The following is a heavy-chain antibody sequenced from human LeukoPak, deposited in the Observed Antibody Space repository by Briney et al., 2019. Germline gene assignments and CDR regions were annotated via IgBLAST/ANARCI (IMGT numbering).Heavy chain of an antibody. D-gene: IGHD6-6*01. CDR1: GFTFSSYA. Sequence: SGGSLRLSCAASGFTFSSYAMSWVRQAPGKGLEWVSAISGSGGSTYYADSVKGRFTISRDNSKNTLYLQMNSLRAEDTAVYYCAKRHSSSPLGRYYYYYGMDVWGQGTTVTVSS. V-gene: IGHV3-23*01. CDR3: AKRHSSSPLGRYYYYYGMDV. CDR2: ISGSGGST. J-gene: IGHJ6*02.